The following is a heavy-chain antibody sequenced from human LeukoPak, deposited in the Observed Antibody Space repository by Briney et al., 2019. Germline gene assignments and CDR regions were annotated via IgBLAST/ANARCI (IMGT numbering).Heavy chain of an antibody. J-gene: IGHJ6*02. V-gene: IGHV5-51*01. CDR1: GYSFTSYW. CDR2: IYPGDSDT. D-gene: IGHD3-3*01. Sequence: PGESLQISCKGSGYSFTSYWIGWVRQMPGKGLEWMGIIYPGDSDTRYSPSFQGQVTISADKSISTAYLQWSSLKASDTAMYYCARRRHYDYDFWSGGGMDVWGQGTTVTVSS. CDR3: ARRRHYDYDFWSGGGMDV.